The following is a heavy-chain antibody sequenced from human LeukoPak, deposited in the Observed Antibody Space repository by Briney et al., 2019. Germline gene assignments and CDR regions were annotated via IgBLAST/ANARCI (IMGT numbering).Heavy chain of an antibody. V-gene: IGHV4-59*01. CDR1: GGSISSYY. D-gene: IGHD7-27*01. Sequence: SETLSLTCTVSGGSISSYYWSWIRQPPGKGLEWIGYIYYSGSTNYNPSLKSRVTISVDTSKNQFSLKLSSVTAADTAVYYCARVNGPWAMDVWGQGTTVTVSS. J-gene: IGHJ6*02. CDR3: ARVNGPWAMDV. CDR2: IYYSGST.